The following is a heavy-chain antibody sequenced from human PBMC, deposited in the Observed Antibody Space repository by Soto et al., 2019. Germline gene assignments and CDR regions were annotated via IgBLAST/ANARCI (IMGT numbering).Heavy chain of an antibody. D-gene: IGHD6-13*01. CDR2: IYYSGST. CDR1: CGSISSYY. Sequence: PSETLSLTCTVSCGSISSYYWSWIRQPPGKGLEWIGYIYYSGSTNYNPSLKSRVTISVDTSKNQFSLKLSSVTAADTAVYYCARLAVVAAAGDYYYYGMDVWGQGTTVTVSS. V-gene: IGHV4-59*01. CDR3: ARLAVVAAAGDYYYYGMDV. J-gene: IGHJ6*02.